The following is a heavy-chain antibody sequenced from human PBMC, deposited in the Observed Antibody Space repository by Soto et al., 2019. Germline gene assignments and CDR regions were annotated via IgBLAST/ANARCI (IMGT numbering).Heavy chain of an antibody. J-gene: IGHJ4*02. V-gene: IGHV4-59*01. D-gene: IGHD4-17*01. CDR2: IYYSGST. Sequence: SETLSLTCTVSGGSISSYYGSWIRQPPGKGLEWIGYIYYSGSTNYNPSLKSRVTISVDTSKNQFSLKLSSVTAADTAVYYCARDSRDYGDAIDYWGQGTLVTVSS. CDR1: GGSISSYY. CDR3: ARDSRDYGDAIDY.